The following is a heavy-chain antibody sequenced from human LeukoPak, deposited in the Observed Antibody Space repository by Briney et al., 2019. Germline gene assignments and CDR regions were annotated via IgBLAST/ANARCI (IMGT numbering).Heavy chain of an antibody. CDR1: GGSISSYY. Sequence: PSETLSLTCTVSGGSISSYYWSWIRQPPGKGLEWIGYIYYSGSTNYNPSLKSRVTISVDTSKNQFSLKLSSVTAADTAVYYCARERVGQPPLYRVFDYWGQGTLVTVSS. V-gene: IGHV4-59*01. J-gene: IGHJ4*02. CDR3: ARERVGQPPLYRVFDY. CDR2: IYYSGST. D-gene: IGHD2-2*02.